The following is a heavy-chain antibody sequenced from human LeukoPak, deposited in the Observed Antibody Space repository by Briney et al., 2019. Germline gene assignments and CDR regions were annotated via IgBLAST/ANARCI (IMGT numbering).Heavy chain of an antibody. V-gene: IGHV3-74*03. J-gene: IGHJ5*01. CDR3: AREKGSSNYDS. Sequence: GGSLRLSCAASGFTFNAYWIHWVRQVPGKGLVWVSRINGDGSSTAYADSVKGRFTISRDNAKNTLYLQMNSLRAEDTAVYYCAREKGSSNYDSWGQGTLVTVSS. D-gene: IGHD4-11*01. CDR1: GFTFNAYW. CDR2: INGDGSST.